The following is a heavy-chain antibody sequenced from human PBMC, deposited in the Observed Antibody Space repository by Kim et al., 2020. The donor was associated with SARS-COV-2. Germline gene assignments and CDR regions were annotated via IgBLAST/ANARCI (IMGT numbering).Heavy chain of an antibody. Sequence: SETLSLTCTVSGGSVSSGSYFWSWIRQPPGKGLEGIVYIYYSGNSNYNPSLKSRVTMSVDTYKNQFSLKLRSVTAADTAVYYCARAPNDFWSGYHYYFDYWGQGTLVTVSS. D-gene: IGHD3-3*01. V-gene: IGHV4-61*01. CDR1: GGSVSSGSYF. CDR2: IYYSGNS. CDR3: ARAPNDFWSGYHYYFDY. J-gene: IGHJ4*02.